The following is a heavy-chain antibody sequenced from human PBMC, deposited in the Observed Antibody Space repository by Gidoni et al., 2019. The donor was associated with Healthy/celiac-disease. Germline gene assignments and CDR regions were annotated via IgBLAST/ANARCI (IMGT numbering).Heavy chain of an antibody. Sequence: QVQLVQSGAEVKKPGASVKVSCTASGYTFTSYVISWVRQAPGQGLEWMGWISAYNGNTNYAQKLQGRVTMTTDTSTSTAYMELRSLRSDDTAVYYCARDLECSSTSCYDYYYYMDVWGKGTTVTVSS. CDR2: ISAYNGNT. J-gene: IGHJ6*03. V-gene: IGHV1-18*01. CDR3: ARDLECSSTSCYDYYYYMDV. CDR1: GYTFTSYV. D-gene: IGHD2-2*01.